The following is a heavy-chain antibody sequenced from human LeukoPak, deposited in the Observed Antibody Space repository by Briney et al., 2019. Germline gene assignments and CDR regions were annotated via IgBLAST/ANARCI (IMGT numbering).Heavy chain of an antibody. Sequence: ETLSLTCAVYGGSFSGYYWSWIRQPPGKGLEWVSSIYTGGSTYYADAVKGRFTISRDNSKNTVNLQMDSLRAEDTAVYYCARDQASSSSSPYWGQGTLVTVSS. CDR1: GGSFSGYY. CDR3: ARDQASSSSSPY. J-gene: IGHJ4*02. D-gene: IGHD2-2*01. CDR2: IYTGGST. V-gene: IGHV3-66*01.